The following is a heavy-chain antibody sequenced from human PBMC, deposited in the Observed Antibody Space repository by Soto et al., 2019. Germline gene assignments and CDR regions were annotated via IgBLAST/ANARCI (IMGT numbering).Heavy chain of an antibody. CDR2: ISGRSSNI. CDR1: GFIFNTYT. CDR3: ARIRNYSWFDP. J-gene: IGHJ5*02. V-gene: IGHV3-21*06. Sequence: PVGSLRLSCAASGFIFNTYTMNWVRQAPGKGLEWVSSISGRSSNIYYADSVKGRFTISRDNAENSLYLQMNSLRPEDTAVYYCARIRNYSWFDPWGQGTLVTVSS. D-gene: IGHD3-10*01.